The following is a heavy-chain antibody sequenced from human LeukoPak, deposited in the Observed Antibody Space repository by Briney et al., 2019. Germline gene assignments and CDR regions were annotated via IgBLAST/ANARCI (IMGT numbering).Heavy chain of an antibody. V-gene: IGHV2-70*11. J-gene: IGHJ4*03. CDR3: ARIAASGDSYGFVDS. CDR2: IDWDDDK. Sequence: SCPALFYTTQTLTLTCTFSRFSGSTSGMCVSWIRQPPGKALEWLARIDWDDDKYYSTSLKTRLTISKDTSKNQVVLTMTNMDPVDTARYYCARIAASGDSYGFVDSWGQGTPVTVSS. D-gene: IGHD5-18*01. CDR1: RFSGSTSGMC.